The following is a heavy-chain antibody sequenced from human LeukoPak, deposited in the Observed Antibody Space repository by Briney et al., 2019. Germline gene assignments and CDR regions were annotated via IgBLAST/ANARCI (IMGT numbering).Heavy chain of an antibody. J-gene: IGHJ4*02. Sequence: GGSLRLSCTASGFTFGDYVMSWFRQAPGKGLEWVGFIRSKAYGGTTEYAASVKGRFTISRDDSKSIAYLQMNSLKTEDTAVYYCTRGGLGYCSSTSCYRFDYWGQGTLVTVSS. V-gene: IGHV3-49*03. CDR2: IRSKAYGGTT. CDR3: TRGGLGYCSSTSCYRFDY. CDR1: GFTFGDYV. D-gene: IGHD2-2*02.